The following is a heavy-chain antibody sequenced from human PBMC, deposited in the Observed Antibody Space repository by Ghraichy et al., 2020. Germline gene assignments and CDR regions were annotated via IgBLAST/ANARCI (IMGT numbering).Heavy chain of an antibody. D-gene: IGHD3-16*02. CDR3: AKDRQVGVID. CDR1: GFIFSNYA. J-gene: IGHJ4*02. CDR2: ITRGWRT. Sequence: GGSLRLSCAASGFIFSNYAMSWVRQAPGKGLECVSAITRGWRTYYSDYVKGRFTISRDNSKNTLYLQMNSRRAEDTAIYYCAKDRQVGVIDWGQGTLVTVSS. V-gene: IGHV3-23*01.